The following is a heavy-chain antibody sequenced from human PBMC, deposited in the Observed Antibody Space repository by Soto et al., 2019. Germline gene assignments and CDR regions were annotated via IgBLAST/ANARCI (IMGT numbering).Heavy chain of an antibody. CDR2: IIPIFGTA. J-gene: IGHJ6*02. V-gene: IGHV1-69*12. Sequence: QVQLVQSGAEVKKPGSSVKVSCKASGGTFSSYAISWVRQAPGLGLEWMGGIIPIFGTANYAQKFQGRVTITADESTSTAYMELSSLRSEDTAVYYCASGDYDFWSGPGGGMDVWGQGTTVTVSS. CDR1: GGTFSSYA. D-gene: IGHD3-3*01. CDR3: ASGDYDFWSGPGGGMDV.